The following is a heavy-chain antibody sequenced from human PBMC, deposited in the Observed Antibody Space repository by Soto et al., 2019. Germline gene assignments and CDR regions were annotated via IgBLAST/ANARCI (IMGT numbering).Heavy chain of an antibody. CDR1: GGSFSAYY. J-gene: IGHJ4*02. Sequence: LSLTCAVYGGSFSAYYWSWIRQPPGKGLEWIGEINHSGTTNYNPSLKSRVTISVDTSKNQFSLKLSSVTAADTAVYYCARSRGRIVGASSWGQGTLVTVSS. V-gene: IGHV4-34*01. CDR3: ARSRGRIVGASS. D-gene: IGHD1-26*01. CDR2: INHSGTT.